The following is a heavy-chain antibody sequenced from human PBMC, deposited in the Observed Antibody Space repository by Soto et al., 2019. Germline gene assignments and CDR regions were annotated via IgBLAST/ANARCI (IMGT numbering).Heavy chain of an antibody. V-gene: IGHV1-46*01. CDR2: INPSGGST. Sequence: GXSVKVSCKASGYTFTSYYMHWVRQAPVQGLEWMGIINPSGGSTSYAQKFQGRVTMTRDTSTSTVYMELSSLRSEDTAVYYCARGPERYYDYVWGSYRFDYWGQGTLVTVSS. D-gene: IGHD3-16*02. CDR3: ARGPERYYDYVWGSYRFDY. CDR1: GYTFTSYY. J-gene: IGHJ4*02.